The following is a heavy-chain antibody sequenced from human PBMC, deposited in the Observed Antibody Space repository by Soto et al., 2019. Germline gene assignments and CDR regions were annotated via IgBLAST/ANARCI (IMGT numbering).Heavy chain of an antibody. J-gene: IGHJ6*02. V-gene: IGHV1-69*12. D-gene: IGHD2-2*01. CDR2: IIPIFGTA. CDR3: AREGNLLVPAAMGRPPGGSGMDV. Sequence: QVQLVQSGAEVKKPGSSVKVSCKASGGTFSSYAISWVRQAPGQGLEWMGGIIPIFGTANYAQKFQGRVTITADESTSTAYMELSSLRSEDTAVYYCAREGNLLVPAAMGRPPGGSGMDVWGQGTTVTVSS. CDR1: GGTFSSYA.